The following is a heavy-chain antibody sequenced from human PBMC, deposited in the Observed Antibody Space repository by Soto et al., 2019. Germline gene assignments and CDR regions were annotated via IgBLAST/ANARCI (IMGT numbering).Heavy chain of an antibody. D-gene: IGHD6-13*01. Sequence: ASVKVSCKASGYTFTNYAISWVRQAPGQGLEWMGWISAYNGNTNYAQKLRGRDTMTTDTSTSTAYMELRNLRSDDTAVYYCARDPAAAGNPIFDYWGQGTLVTVSS. CDR3: ARDPAAAGNPIFDY. CDR2: ISAYNGNT. V-gene: IGHV1-18*01. J-gene: IGHJ4*02. CDR1: GYTFTNYA.